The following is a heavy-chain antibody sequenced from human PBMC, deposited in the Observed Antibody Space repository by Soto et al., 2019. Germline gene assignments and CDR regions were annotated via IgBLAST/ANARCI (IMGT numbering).Heavy chain of an antibody. V-gene: IGHV5-10-1*01. Sequence: GESLKISCKGSGYSFAGYWITWVRQKPGKGLEWMGRIDPRDSQTYYSPSFRGHVTISVTKSITTVFLQWSSLRDSDTAMYYCARQIYDSDTGPNFQYYFDSWGQGTPVTVS. CDR2: IDPRDSQT. D-gene: IGHD3-22*01. CDR1: GYSFAGYW. J-gene: IGHJ4*02. CDR3: ARQIYDSDTGPNFQYYFDS.